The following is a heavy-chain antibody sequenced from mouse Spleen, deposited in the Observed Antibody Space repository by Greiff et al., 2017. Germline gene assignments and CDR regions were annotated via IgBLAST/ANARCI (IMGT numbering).Heavy chain of an antibody. CDR3: VRGDSSGSAWFAY. Sequence: VKLMESGPGLVAPSQSLFITCTVSGFSLTSYEINWVRQPPGKGLEWLGVIWTGGSTNYNSALISRLSISKDNSKSLVFLKMNSLQTDDTAIYYCVRGDSSGSAWFAYWGQGTLVTVSA. CDR2: IWTGGST. V-gene: IGHV2S3*01. J-gene: IGHJ3*01. D-gene: IGHD3-2*01. CDR1: GFSLTSYE.